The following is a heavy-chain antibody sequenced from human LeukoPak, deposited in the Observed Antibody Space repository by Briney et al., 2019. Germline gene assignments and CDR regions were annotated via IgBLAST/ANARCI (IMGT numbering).Heavy chain of an antibody. D-gene: IGHD6-13*01. CDR1: GGSISSDH. J-gene: IGHJ4*02. V-gene: IGHV4-59*01. Sequence: SETLSLTCTVSGGSISSDHCSWIRQPPGKGLQWIGYIYYSGSTNYNPSLKSRVTISIDTSKNQFSLKVSSVTAADTAVYYCARTFSSSWLDYWGQGTLVTVS. CDR3: ARTFSSSWLDY. CDR2: IYYSGST.